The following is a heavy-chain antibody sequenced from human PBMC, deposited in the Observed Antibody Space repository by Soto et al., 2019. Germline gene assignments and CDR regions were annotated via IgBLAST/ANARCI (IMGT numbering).Heavy chain of an antibody. CDR2: PYHSGSP. V-gene: IGHV4-38-2*02. D-gene: IGHD1-26*01. J-gene: IGHJ6*02. Sequence: PSETLARTWTVSGFSISSNHYWAWVRQPPGKGMKWIRSPYHSGSPFYNPSLKSRVTISMDTSKSQFSLRLTSVPAADTAVYYFASGRVGSLTLHYYFYYYALDGWGQGTPVTVCS. CDR3: ASGRVGSLTLHYYFYYYALDG. CDR1: GFSISSNHY.